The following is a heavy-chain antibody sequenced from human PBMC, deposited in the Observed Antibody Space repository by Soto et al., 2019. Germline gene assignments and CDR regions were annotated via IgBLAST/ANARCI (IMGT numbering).Heavy chain of an antibody. CDR3: AHRICDSRTCSVDA. CDR2: IFWDDDK. CDR1: GFSLTTEGVS. Sequence: QITLEESGPTLSKPTQTLTLTCTFSGFSLTTEGVSVAWARQSPGKAPEWFAVIFWDDDKRFNPSLSSRLTMTKDTSKIQVSLTLTRVDPVDAATYFCAHRICDSRTCSVDACGTRTLVAVSS. J-gene: IGHJ5*02. D-gene: IGHD3-22*01. V-gene: IGHV2-5*02.